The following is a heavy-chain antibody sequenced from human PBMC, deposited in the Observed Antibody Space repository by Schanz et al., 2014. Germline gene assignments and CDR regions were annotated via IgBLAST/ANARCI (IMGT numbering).Heavy chain of an antibody. CDR1: GFTFSSYA. CDR3: AKYRGYYRVSGSYRELEY. CDR2: ISGSGGST. V-gene: IGHV3-23*01. D-gene: IGHD3-10*01. J-gene: IGHJ4*02. Sequence: EVPLLESGGGLVPPGGSLRLSCAASGFTFSSYAMSWVRQAPGKGLEWVSAISGSGGSTYYADSVKGRFTISRDNAENTLFLQMNSLRAEDTAVYYCAKYRGYYRVSGSYRELEYWGQGTLVIVSS.